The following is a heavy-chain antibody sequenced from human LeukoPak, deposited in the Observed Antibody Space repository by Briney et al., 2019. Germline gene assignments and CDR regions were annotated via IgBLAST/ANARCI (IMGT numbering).Heavy chain of an antibody. CDR1: GFTFSSYW. CDR2: IKQDGSEK. CDR3: ARDGIHDAFDI. Sequence: GGSLRLSCAASGFTFSSYWMSWVRQAPGKGVEWVANIKQDGSEKYYVDSVKGRFTISRDNAKNSLYLQMNSLRAEDTAVYYCARDGIHDAFDIWGQGTMVTVSS. J-gene: IGHJ3*02. V-gene: IGHV3-7*01.